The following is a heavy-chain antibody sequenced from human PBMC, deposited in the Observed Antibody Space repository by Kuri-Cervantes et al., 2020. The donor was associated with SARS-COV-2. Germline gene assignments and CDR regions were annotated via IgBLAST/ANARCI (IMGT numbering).Heavy chain of an antibody. J-gene: IGHJ5*02. V-gene: IGHV3-21*01. CDR1: GFTFSSYS. CDR2: IGSSSSYI. D-gene: IGHD1-26*01. CDR3: ARVYSGSYYNWFDP. Sequence: GGSLRLSCAASGFTFSSYSMNWVRQAPGKGLEWVSSIGSSSSYIYYADSVKGRFTISRDNAKNSLYLQMNSLRAEDTAVYYCARVYSGSYYNWFDPWGQGTLVTVSS.